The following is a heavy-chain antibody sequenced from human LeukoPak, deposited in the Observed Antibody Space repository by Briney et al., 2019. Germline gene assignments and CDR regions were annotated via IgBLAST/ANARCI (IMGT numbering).Heavy chain of an antibody. CDR3: AKARPALDGYNPPDY. Sequence: GGTLRLSCAASGFTFSRYAMSWVRQAPGKGLEWVSAISGSGGSTNYADSVKGRFTISRDNSMNTLYLQMNSLRAEDTAVYYCAKARPALDGYNPPDYWGQGTLVTVSS. J-gene: IGHJ4*02. D-gene: IGHD5-24*01. V-gene: IGHV3-23*01. CDR1: GFTFSRYA. CDR2: ISGSGGST.